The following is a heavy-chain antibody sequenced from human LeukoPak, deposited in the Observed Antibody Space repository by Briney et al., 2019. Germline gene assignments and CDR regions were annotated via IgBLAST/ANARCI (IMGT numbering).Heavy chain of an antibody. D-gene: IGHD4-17*01. CDR1: GGSISSYY. CDR3: ARRATVTTH. CDR2: IYYSGST. J-gene: IGHJ4*02. V-gene: IGHV4-59*12. Sequence: SETLSLTCTVSGGSISSYYWSWIRQPPGKGLEWIGYIYYSGSTNYNPSLKSRVTISVDTSKNQFSLELSSVTAADTAVYYCARRATVTTHWGQGTLVTVSS.